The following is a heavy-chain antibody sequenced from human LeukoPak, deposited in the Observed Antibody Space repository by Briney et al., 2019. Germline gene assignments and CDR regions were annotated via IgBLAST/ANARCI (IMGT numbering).Heavy chain of an antibody. Sequence: SQTLSLTCAVSGGSISSGGYSWSWIRQPPGKGLEWIGYIYHSGSTYYNPPLKSRVTTSVDRSKNQFSLKLSSVTAADTAVYYCARAKYYYGSGSPHFDYWGQGTLVTVSS. CDR3: ARAKYYYGSGSPHFDY. D-gene: IGHD3-10*01. V-gene: IGHV4-30-2*01. CDR1: GGSISSGGYS. CDR2: IYHSGST. J-gene: IGHJ4*02.